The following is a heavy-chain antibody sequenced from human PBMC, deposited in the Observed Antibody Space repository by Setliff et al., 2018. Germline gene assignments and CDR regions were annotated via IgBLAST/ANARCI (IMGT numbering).Heavy chain of an antibody. CDR2: LYYSGNT. V-gene: IGHV4-61*05. Sequence: LSETLSLTCTVSGGYIARSYFYWGWIRQSPGKGLEWIGYLYYSGNTNYNPSLKSRVTISGDTSQNYFSLKLTSVTEADTAVYYCARGPPGYYYYMNVWGQGTTVTVSS. CDR1: GGYIARSYFY. CDR3: ARGPPGYYYYMNV. J-gene: IGHJ6*03.